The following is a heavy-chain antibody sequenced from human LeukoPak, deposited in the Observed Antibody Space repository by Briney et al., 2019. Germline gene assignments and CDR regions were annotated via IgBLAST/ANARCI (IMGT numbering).Heavy chain of an antibody. CDR2: ISYDGSNK. D-gene: IGHD6-19*01. V-gene: IGHV3-30*04. Sequence: GGSLRLSCAASGFTLSSYAMHWVRQAPGKGLEWVAVISYDGSNKYYADSVKGRFTISRGNSKNTLYLQMNSLRAEDTAVYYCARTGSGFYYYYYYMDVWGKGTTVTISS. CDR3: ARTGSGFYYYYYYMDV. J-gene: IGHJ6*03. CDR1: GFTLSSYA.